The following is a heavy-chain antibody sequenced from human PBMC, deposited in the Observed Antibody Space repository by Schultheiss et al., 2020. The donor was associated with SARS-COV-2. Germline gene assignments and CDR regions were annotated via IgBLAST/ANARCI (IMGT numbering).Heavy chain of an antibody. D-gene: IGHD6-19*01. V-gene: IGHV3-30*03. Sequence: GGSLRLSCAASGLTVSNNYMTWVRQAPGKGLEWVAVISYDGSNKYYADSVKGRFTISRDNSKNTLYLQMNSLRAEDTAVYYCAREPYISGWYGEGEYNWFDPWGQGTLVTVSS. J-gene: IGHJ5*02. CDR3: AREPYISGWYGEGEYNWFDP. CDR1: GLTVSNNY. CDR2: ISYDGSNK.